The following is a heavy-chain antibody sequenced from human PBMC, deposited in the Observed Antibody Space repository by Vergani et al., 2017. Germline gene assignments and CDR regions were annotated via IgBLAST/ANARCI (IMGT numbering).Heavy chain of an antibody. V-gene: IGHV1-46*01. J-gene: IGHJ4*02. CDR3: ARDRYYYDSSGYYHTSLDY. Sequence: QVQLVQSGAEVKKPGASVKVSCKASGYTFTSYYMHWVRQAPGQGLEWLGIINPRGGSTSYAQKFQGRVTMTRDTSTSTVYMELSSLRSEDTAVYYCARDRYYYDSSGYYHTSLDYWGQGTLVTVSS. CDR1: GYTFTSYY. D-gene: IGHD3-22*01. CDR2: INPRGGST.